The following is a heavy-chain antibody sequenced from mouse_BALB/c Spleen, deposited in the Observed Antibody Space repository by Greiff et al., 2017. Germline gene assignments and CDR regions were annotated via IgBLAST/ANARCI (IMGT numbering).Heavy chain of an antibody. V-gene: IGHV5-6*01. CDR1: GFTFSSYG. Sequence: EVKLVESGGDLVKPGGSLKLSCAASGFTFSSYGMSWVRQTPDKRLEWVATISSGGSYTYYPDSVKGRFTISRDNAKNTLYLQMSSLKSEDTAMYYCARDHYGSSPRDFDVWGAGTTVTVSS. CDR2: ISSGGSYT. D-gene: IGHD1-1*01. CDR3: ARDHYGSSPRDFDV. J-gene: IGHJ1*01.